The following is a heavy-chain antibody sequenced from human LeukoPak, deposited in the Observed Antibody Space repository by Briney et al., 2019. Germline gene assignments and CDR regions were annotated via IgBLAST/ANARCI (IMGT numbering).Heavy chain of an antibody. CDR1: GFTFSSYS. CDR2: ISSSGSTI. J-gene: IGHJ4*02. D-gene: IGHD6-25*01. Sequence: GGSLRLSCAASGFTFSSYSMNWVRQAPGKGLEWVSYISSSGSTIYYADSVKGRFTISRDNAKNSLYLRMNSLRAEDTAVYYCARDQGLGESGRFDYWGQGTLVTVSS. CDR3: ARDQGLGESGRFDY. V-gene: IGHV3-48*04.